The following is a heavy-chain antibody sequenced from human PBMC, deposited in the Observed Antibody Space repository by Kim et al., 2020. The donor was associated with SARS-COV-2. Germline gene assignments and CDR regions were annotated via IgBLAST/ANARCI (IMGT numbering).Heavy chain of an antibody. CDR2: IWYDGSNK. D-gene: IGHD1-26*01. J-gene: IGHJ2*01. CDR1: GFTFSSYG. Sequence: GGSLRLSCAASGFTFSSYGMHWVRQAPGKGLEWVAVIWYDGSNKYYADSVKGRFTISRDNSKNTLYLQMNSLRAEDTAVYYCARDSSEWELHRRYFDLWGRGTLVTVSS. CDR3: ARDSSEWELHRRYFDL. V-gene: IGHV3-33*01.